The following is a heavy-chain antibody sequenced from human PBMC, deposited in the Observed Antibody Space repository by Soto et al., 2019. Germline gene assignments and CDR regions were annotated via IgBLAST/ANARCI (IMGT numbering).Heavy chain of an antibody. D-gene: IGHD6-19*01. Sequence: QVQLVESGGGLVKPGGSLRLSCAASGFTFSAYYMNWIRQAPGKGLEWISYISSSGDTGNYADSVKGRFTVSRDNAKNSLDLQMSSLRGEETAVYYCARDRGAVVGQFFDYWGQGTLVTVSS. CDR2: ISSSGDTG. J-gene: IGHJ4*02. CDR1: GFTFSAYY. CDR3: ARDRGAVVGQFFDY. V-gene: IGHV3-11*01.